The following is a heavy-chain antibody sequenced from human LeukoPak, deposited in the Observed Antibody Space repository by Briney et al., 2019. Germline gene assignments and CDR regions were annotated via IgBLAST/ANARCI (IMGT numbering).Heavy chain of an antibody. CDR1: GGTFSSYA. V-gene: IGHV1-69*05. CDR3: ASATRGAYYYMDV. CDR2: IIPIFGTA. J-gene: IGHJ6*03. D-gene: IGHD3-10*01. Sequence: SVKVSCKASGGTFSSYAISWVRQAPGQGLEWMGGIIPIFGTANYARKFQGRVTVTTDESTSTAYMELSSLRSEDTAVYYCASATRGAYYYMDVWGKGTTVTVSS.